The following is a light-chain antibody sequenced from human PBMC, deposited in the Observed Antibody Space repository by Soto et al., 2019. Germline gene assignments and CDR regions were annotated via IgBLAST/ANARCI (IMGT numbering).Light chain of an antibody. V-gene: IGLV2-14*01. CDR2: EVT. Sequence: QSALTQPASVSGSPGQSITISCTGTSSDVGGYNYVSWYQQHPGKGPKLMIYEVTYRPSGVSFRFSGSKSGNTASLTISGLQAEDEADYYCSSYRSSNTVIFGGGTKLTVL. CDR1: SSDVGGYNY. J-gene: IGLJ2*01. CDR3: SSYRSSNTVI.